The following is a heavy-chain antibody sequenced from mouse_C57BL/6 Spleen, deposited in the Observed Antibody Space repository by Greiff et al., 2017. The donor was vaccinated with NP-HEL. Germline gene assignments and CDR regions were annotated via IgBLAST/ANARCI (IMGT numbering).Heavy chain of an antibody. CDR2: IDPEDGDT. CDR3: TTNYGSSYALAY. D-gene: IGHD1-1*01. J-gene: IGHJ3*01. V-gene: IGHV14-1*01. CDR1: GFNIKDYY. Sequence: EVQLQQSGAELVRPGASVKLSCTASGFNIKDYYMHWVKQRPEQGLEWIGRIDPEDGDTDYAPKLQGKATMTADTSSHTAYLQLSSLTSEDPAVYYFTTNYGSSYALAYWGQGTLVTVSA.